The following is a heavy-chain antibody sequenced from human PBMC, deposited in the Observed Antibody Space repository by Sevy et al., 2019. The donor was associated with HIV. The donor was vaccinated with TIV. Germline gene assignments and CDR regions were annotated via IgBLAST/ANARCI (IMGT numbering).Heavy chain of an antibody. CDR1: GGSISSGGYS. V-gene: IGHV4-30-2*01. D-gene: IGHD3-3*01. CDR2: IYHSGST. J-gene: IGHJ4*02. CDR3: ARALYDFWSGYYQPTFDY. Sequence: TLSLTCAVSGGSISSGGYSWSWIRQPPGKGLEWIGYIYHSGSTYYNPSLKSRLTISVDRSKNQFSLKLSSVTAADTAVYYCARALYDFWSGYYQPTFDYWGQGTLVTVSS.